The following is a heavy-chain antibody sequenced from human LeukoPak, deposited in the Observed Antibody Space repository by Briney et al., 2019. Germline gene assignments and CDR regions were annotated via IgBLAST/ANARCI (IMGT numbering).Heavy chain of an antibody. V-gene: IGHV1-69*01. CDR3: ARDMRVSGYDY. Sequence: GGSLRLSCAASGFTFSSYAISWVRQAPGQGLEWMGGIIPIFGTANYAQKFQGRVTITADESTSTAYMELSSLRSEDTAVYYCARDMRVSGYDYWGQGTLVTVSS. CDR2: IIPIFGTA. CDR1: GFTFSSYA. D-gene: IGHD5-12*01. J-gene: IGHJ4*02.